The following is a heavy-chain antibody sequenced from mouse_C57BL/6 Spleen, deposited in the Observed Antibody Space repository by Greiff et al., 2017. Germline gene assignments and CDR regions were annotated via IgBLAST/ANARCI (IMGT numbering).Heavy chain of an antibody. Sequence: VQLQQSGAELVRPGASVKLSCTASGFNIKDDYMHWVKQRPEQGLEWIGWIDPENGDTEYASKFQGKALITADTSSNTAYLQLSSLTSEDTAVYYCTTSITTVPAWFAYGGQGTLVTVSA. CDR1: GFNIKDDY. CDR3: TTSITTVPAWFAY. J-gene: IGHJ3*01. D-gene: IGHD1-1*01. V-gene: IGHV14-4*01. CDR2: IDPENGDT.